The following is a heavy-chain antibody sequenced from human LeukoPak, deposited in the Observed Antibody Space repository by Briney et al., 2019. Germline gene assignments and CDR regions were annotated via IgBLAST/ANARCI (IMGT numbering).Heavy chain of an antibody. CDR1: GFTFSNAW. D-gene: IGHD3-22*01. J-gene: IGHJ4*02. Sequence: PGGSLRLSCAASGFTFSNAWMSWVRQAPGKGLEWVGRIKSKTDGGTTDYAAPVKGRFTISRDDSKNTLYLQMNSLKTEDTAVYYCTTDWWGVPRVVITLWGRGTLVTVSS. CDR2: IKSKTDGGTT. CDR3: TTDWWGVPRVVITL. V-gene: IGHV3-15*01.